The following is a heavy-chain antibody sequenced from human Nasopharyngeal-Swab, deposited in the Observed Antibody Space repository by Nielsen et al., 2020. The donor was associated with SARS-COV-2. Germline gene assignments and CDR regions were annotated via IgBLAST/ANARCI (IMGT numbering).Heavy chain of an antibody. V-gene: IGHV3-11*04. Sequence: GGSLRLSCAASGFTFSDRYMSWLRQAPGKGLEWVAYINSRGDSIYYADSVKGRFTISRDNAQNSLSLQMDSLRVDDTAVYYCAREFPALVGAFWDYWGQGMLVTVSS. CDR3: AREFPALVGAFWDY. D-gene: IGHD3-3*02. J-gene: IGHJ4*02. CDR1: GFTFSDRY. CDR2: INSRGDSI.